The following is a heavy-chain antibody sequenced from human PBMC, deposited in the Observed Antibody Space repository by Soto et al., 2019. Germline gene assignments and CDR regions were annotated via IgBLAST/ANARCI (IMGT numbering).Heavy chain of an antibody. CDR3: ARQQPNTTYYDILTGYYLSSGWFDP. J-gene: IGHJ5*02. V-gene: IGHV4-39*01. CDR2: IYYSGST. CDR1: GGSISSSSYY. D-gene: IGHD3-9*01. Sequence: SETLSLTCTVSGGSISSSSYYWGWIRQPPGKGLEWIGSIYYSGSTYYNPSLKSRVTISVDTSKNQFSLKLSSVTAADTAVYYCARQQPNTTYYDILTGYYLSSGWFDPWGQGTLVTSPQ.